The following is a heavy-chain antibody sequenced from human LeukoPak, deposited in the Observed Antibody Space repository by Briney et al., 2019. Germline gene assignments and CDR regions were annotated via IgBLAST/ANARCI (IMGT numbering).Heavy chain of an antibody. Sequence: SGTLSLTCAVSGGSISSSNWWSWVRQPPGKGLEWIGEIYHSGSTNYNPSLKSRVTISVDTSKNQFSLKLSSVTAADTAVYYCARHLYYYYGMDVWGQGTTVTVSS. V-gene: IGHV4-4*02. J-gene: IGHJ6*02. CDR3: ARHLYYYYGMDV. CDR2: IYHSGST. CDR1: GGSISSSNW.